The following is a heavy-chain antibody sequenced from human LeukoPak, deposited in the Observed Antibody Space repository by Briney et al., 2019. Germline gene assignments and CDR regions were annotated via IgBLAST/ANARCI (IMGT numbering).Heavy chain of an antibody. CDR3: AKDVEVSPGPDY. D-gene: IGHD1-14*01. CDR1: GFTFSSYG. V-gene: IGHV3-30*18. Sequence: PGGSLRLSCAASGFTFSSYGMHWVRQAPGKGLEWVAVISYDGSKKFYADSVKGRFTISRDNSKNTLYLQMNSLRAEDTAVYYCAKDVEVSPGPDYWGQGTLVTVSS. J-gene: IGHJ4*02. CDR2: ISYDGSKK.